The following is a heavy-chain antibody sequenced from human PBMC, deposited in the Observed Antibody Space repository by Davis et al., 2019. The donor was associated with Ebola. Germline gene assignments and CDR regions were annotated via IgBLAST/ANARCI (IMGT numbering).Heavy chain of an antibody. J-gene: IGHJ4*02. CDR2: IIPIFGTA. CDR3: ARVRRIAAAGIDY. D-gene: IGHD6-13*01. CDR1: GVTFNTYA. V-gene: IGHV1-69*06. Sequence: SVKVSCKASGVTFNTYAISWVRQAPGQGLEWMGGIIPIFGTANYAQMFQGRLTITADKSTSTAYMELSSLRSEDTAVYYCARVRRIAAAGIDYWGQGTLVTVSS.